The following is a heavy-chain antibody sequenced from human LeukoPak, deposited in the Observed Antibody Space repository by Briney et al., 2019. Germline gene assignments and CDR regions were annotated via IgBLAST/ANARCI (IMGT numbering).Heavy chain of an antibody. Sequence: PGGSLRLSCAASGFTFSSYSMNWVRQAPGKGLEWVANIKQDGSEKYYVDSVKGRFTISRDNAKNSLYLQMNSLRAEDTAVYYCASATYYDFWSGYSNYWGQGTLVTVSS. D-gene: IGHD3-3*01. CDR2: IKQDGSEK. CDR1: GFTFSSYS. J-gene: IGHJ4*02. V-gene: IGHV3-7*01. CDR3: ASATYYDFWSGYSNY.